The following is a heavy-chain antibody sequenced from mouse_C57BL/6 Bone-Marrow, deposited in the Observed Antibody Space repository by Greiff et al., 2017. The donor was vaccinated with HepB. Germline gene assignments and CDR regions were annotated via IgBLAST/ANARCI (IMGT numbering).Heavy chain of an antibody. CDR1: GYTFPSYW. V-gene: IGHV1-52*01. CDR3: AGSTRVTSDYAMQH. J-gene: IGHJ4*01. D-gene: IGHD2-2*01. CDR2: IDPSDSET. Sequence: QVQLQQPGAELVRPGSSVKLSCKASGYTFPSYWMHWVKQRPIQGLEWIGNIDPSDSETHYNQKFKDKATLTVDKSSSTAYMQLSSLTSEDSAVYYCAGSTRVTSDYAMQHWCQGTPVTVSS.